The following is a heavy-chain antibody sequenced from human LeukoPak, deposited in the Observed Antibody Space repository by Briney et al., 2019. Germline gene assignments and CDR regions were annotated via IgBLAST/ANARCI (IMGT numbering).Heavy chain of an antibody. D-gene: IGHD1-26*01. CDR2: IYYSGST. CDR1: GFTFSSYG. CDR3: ARDGIPGPLGRWFDP. Sequence: GSLRLSCAASGFTFSSYGMSWVRQAPGKGLEWIGSIYYSGSTYYNPSLKSRVTISVDTSKNQFSLKLSSVTAADTAVYYCARDGIPGPLGRWFDPWGQGTLVTVSS. J-gene: IGHJ5*02. V-gene: IGHV4-39*07.